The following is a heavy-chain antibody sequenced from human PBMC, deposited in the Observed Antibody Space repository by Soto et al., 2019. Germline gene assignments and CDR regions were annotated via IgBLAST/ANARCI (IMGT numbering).Heavy chain of an antibody. CDR1: GGSISSSSYY. D-gene: IGHD2-2*01. CDR2: IYYSGST. Sequence: QLQLQESGPGLVKPSETLSLTCTVSGGSISSSSYYWGWIRQPPGKGLEWIGSIYYSGSTYYNPSLKSRVTISVDTAKNQFSLKLSSVTAADTAVYYCARREFCISTSCIMGGFDPWGQGTLVTVSS. CDR3: ARREFCISTSCIMGGFDP. V-gene: IGHV4-39*01. J-gene: IGHJ5*02.